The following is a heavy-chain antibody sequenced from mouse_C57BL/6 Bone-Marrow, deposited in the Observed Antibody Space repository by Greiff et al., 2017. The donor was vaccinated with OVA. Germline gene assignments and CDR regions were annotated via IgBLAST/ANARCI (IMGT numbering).Heavy chain of an antibody. V-gene: IGHV5-4*01. D-gene: IGHD2-4*01. J-gene: IGHJ2*01. CDR2: ISDGGSYT. CDR1: GFTFSSYA. CDR3: ARDGAMNTGYYFDY. Sequence: EVMLVESGGGLVKPGGSLKLSCAASGFTFSSYAMSWVRQTPEKRLEWVATISDGGSYTYYPDNVKGRVTISRDNAKNNLYLQMSHLKSEDTAMYYCARDGAMNTGYYFDYWGQGTTLTVSS.